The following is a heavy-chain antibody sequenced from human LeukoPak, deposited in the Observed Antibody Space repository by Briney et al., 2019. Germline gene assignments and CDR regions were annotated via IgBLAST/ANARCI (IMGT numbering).Heavy chain of an antibody. V-gene: IGHV6-1*01. Sequence: SQTLSLTCAISGDSVPNNSAAWNWIRQSPSRGLEWLGRTYYRSKWFNDFALSVKSRITINPDTSKNQFSLQLNSVTPEDTAVYYCAKNYGDSNWFDPWGQGTLVTVSS. CDR1: GDSVPNNSAA. CDR2: TYYRSKWFN. D-gene: IGHD4-17*01. CDR3: AKNYGDSNWFDP. J-gene: IGHJ5*02.